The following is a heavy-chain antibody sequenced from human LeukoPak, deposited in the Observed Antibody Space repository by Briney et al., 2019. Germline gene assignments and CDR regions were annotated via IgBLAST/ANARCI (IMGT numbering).Heavy chain of an antibody. V-gene: IGHV1-18*01. CDR2: ISAYNGNT. CDR3: ARGASSGYSGYDSRWFDP. D-gene: IGHD5-12*01. Sequence: ASVTVSCKASGYTFTSYGISCVRQAPGQGLEWRGWISAYNGNTNYAQKLHGRVTMTTDTSTSTAYMELRSLRSDDTAVYYCARGASSGYSGYDSRWFDPWGQGTLVTVSS. CDR1: GYTFTSYG. J-gene: IGHJ5*02.